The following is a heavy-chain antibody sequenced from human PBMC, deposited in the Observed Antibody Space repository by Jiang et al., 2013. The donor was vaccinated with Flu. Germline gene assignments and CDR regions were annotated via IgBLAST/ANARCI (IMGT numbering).Heavy chain of an antibody. D-gene: IGHD4-17*01. V-gene: IGHV4-38-2*01. CDR2: IYHSGST. CDR1: GYSISSGYY. CDR3: ARFDDYGDYVYDY. Sequence: LLKPSETLSLTCAVSGYSISSGYYWGWIRQPPGKGLEWIGGIYHSGSTYYNPSLKSRVTISVDTSKNQFSLKLSSVTAADTAVYYCARFDDYGDYVYDYWGQGTLVTVSS. J-gene: IGHJ4*02.